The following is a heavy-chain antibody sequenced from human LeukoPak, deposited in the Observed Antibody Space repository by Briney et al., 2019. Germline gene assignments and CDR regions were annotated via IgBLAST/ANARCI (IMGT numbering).Heavy chain of an antibody. CDR1: GFTVSSYD. CDR3: AKVTWGEGSIRGGY. CDR2: ISGGGGST. Sequence: GGSLRLSCAASGFTVSSYDMSWVRQAPGKGLEWVSAISGGGGSTYYEDSVKGRFTISRDNCKNTLDLQMNSLRAEDTAVYYCAKVTWGEGSIRGGYWGQGTQVTVSS. D-gene: IGHD2-15*01. J-gene: IGHJ4*02. V-gene: IGHV3-23*01.